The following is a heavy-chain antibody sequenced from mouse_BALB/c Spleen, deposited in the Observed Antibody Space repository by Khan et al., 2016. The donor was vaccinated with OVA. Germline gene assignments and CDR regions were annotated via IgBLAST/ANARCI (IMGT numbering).Heavy chain of an antibody. CDR3: ARGNYYGYYFDY. CDR2: ISYSGST. Sequence: EVKLLESGPGLVKPSQSLSLTCTVTGYSITNNYAWNWIRQFPGNKLEWMGFISYSGSTNYNQSFKSRISITRDTSTNQFFLQLNSVTTEDTATYYCARGNYYGYYFDYWGQGTTLTVSS. V-gene: IGHV3-2*02. D-gene: IGHD1-1*01. CDR1: GYSITNNYA. J-gene: IGHJ2*01.